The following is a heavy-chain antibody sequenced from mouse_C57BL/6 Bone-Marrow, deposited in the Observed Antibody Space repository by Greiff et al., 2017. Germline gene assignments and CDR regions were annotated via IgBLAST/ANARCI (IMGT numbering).Heavy chain of an antibody. D-gene: IGHD1-1*01. Sequence: EVQLQQSGAELVRPGASVKLSCTASGFNIKDDYMHWVKQRPEQGLEWIGWIDPENGDTEYASKFQGKATIPAATSSNTAYLQLSSLTSEDTAVYYCTVITTVVATDYAMDYWGQGTSVTVSS. CDR3: TVITTVVATDYAMDY. V-gene: IGHV14-4*01. J-gene: IGHJ4*01. CDR2: IDPENGDT. CDR1: GFNIKDDY.